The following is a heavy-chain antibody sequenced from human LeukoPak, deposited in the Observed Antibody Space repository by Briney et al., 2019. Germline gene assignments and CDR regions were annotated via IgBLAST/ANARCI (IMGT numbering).Heavy chain of an antibody. CDR1: GYTFTRYA. CDR3: AIDQPVAGVSNFDS. Sequence: GASAKVSCKASGYTFTRYAMNWLRQAPGQGLEWMGWINPNTGNPTYAQAFTGRFVFSLDTSVSTAYLQISSLNTEDTAVYYCAIDQPVAGVSNFDSWGQGTLVTVSS. J-gene: IGHJ4*02. D-gene: IGHD6-19*01. V-gene: IGHV7-4-1*02. CDR2: INPNTGNP.